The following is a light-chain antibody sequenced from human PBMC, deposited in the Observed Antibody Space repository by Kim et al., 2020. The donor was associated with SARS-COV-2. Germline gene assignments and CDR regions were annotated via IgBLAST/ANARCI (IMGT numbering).Light chain of an antibody. Sequence: ALGQKVRITCQGDSLRSYYASWYQQKPGQAPVLVIYGKNNRPSGIPDRFSGSSSGNTASLTITGAQAEDEADYYCNSRDSSGNQVFGGGTQLTVL. CDR3: NSRDSSGNQV. V-gene: IGLV3-19*01. J-gene: IGLJ2*01. CDR2: GKN. CDR1: SLRSYY.